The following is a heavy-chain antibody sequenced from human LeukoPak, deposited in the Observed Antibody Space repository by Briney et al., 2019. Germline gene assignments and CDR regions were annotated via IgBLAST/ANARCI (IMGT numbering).Heavy chain of an antibody. J-gene: IGHJ4*02. CDR1: GGSISSSSYY. CDR2: IYYSGST. CDR3: ARYSGTYQ. V-gene: IGHV4-39*01. Sequence: SGTLSLTCTVSGGSISSSSYYWGWIRQPPGRGLEWIGSIYYSGSTYYNPSLKSRVTISVDTSKNQFSLNLSSVTAADTAMYYCARYSGTYQWGQGTLVTVSS. D-gene: IGHD1-26*01.